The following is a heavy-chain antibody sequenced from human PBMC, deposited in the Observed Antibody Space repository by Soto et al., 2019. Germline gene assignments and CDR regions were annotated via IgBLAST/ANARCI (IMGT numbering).Heavy chain of an antibody. J-gene: IGHJ6*02. CDR3: AHSEEVLNGEEYYYYYYGMDV. Sequence: SGPTLVNPTQTLTLTCSFSGFSLSPSGVGVGWIRQPPGKALEWLALISWDDDKRYNPSLKSRLTITKDTSKNQVVLTMTNMDPVDTATYFCAHSEEVLNGEEYYYYYYGMDVWGQGTAVTVSS. CDR2: ISWDDDK. CDR1: GFSLSPSGVG. D-gene: IGHD2-8*01. V-gene: IGHV2-5*02.